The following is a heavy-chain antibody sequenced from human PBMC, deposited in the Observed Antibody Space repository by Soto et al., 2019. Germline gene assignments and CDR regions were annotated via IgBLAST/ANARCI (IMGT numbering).Heavy chain of an antibody. V-gene: IGHV1-69*13. CDR3: ARDQYYYDSSGYYPTGWFDP. D-gene: IGHD3-22*01. CDR1: GGTFSSYA. CDR2: IIPIFGTA. J-gene: IGHJ5*02. Sequence: GASVKVSCKASGGTFSSYAISWVRQAPGQGLEWMGGIIPIFGTANYAQKFQGRVTITADESTSTAYMELSSLRSEDTAMYYCARDQYYYDSSGYYPTGWFDPWGQGTLVTVSS.